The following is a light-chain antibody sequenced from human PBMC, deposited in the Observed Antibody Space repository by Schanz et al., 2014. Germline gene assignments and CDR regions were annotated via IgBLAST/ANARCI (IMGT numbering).Light chain of an antibody. J-gene: IGKJ4*01. CDR1: QSVTSKY. CDR2: GTS. CDR3: QHYDSAPLT. V-gene: IGKV3-20*01. Sequence: EIVMTQSPATLSVSPGERATLSCRASQSVTSKYLSWYQQIPGQAPRLLIYGTSNRASGIPERFSGSGSGRDFTLTISRLEPEDFAVYYCQHYDSAPLTFGGGTRVEIK.